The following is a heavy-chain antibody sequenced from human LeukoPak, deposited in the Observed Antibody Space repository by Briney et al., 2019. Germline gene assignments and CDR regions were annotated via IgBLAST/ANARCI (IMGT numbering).Heavy chain of an antibody. D-gene: IGHD2-21*02. J-gene: IGHJ4*02. V-gene: IGHV1-46*01. CDR2: INPSGGST. CDR1: GYTFTSYY. Sequence: GASVKVSCKASGYTFTSYYMHWARQAPGQGLEWMGIINPSGGSTSYAQKFQGRVTMTRDTSTSTVYMELSSLRSEDTAVYYCARDRLRTAIFDYWGQGTLVTVSS. CDR3: ARDRLRTAIFDY.